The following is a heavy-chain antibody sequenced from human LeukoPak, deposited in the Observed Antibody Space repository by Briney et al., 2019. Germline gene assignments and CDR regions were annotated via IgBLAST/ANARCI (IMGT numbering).Heavy chain of an antibody. D-gene: IGHD3-22*01. CDR3: SRGLDSRKLGY. CDR1: GASFSSGDQY. Sequence: PSQTLSLTCTVSGASFSSGDQYWNWIRQSPGKGLEWIGSTHPSGMLYNNPSLESRVTISIDTSKNQFSLNLNSVTAADTAVYFCSRGLDSRKLGYWGQGTLVTVSS. V-gene: IGHV4-31*03. J-gene: IGHJ4*02. CDR2: THPSGML.